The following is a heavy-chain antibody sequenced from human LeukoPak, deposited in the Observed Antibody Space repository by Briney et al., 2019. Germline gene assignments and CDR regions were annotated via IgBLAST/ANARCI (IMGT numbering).Heavy chain of an antibody. CDR1: GFTFDDYA. J-gene: IGHJ4*02. D-gene: IGHD3-22*01. CDR2: IWYDGSNK. CDR3: ARGESYYDSSGLFDY. Sequence: GGSLRLSCAASGFTFDDYAMHWVRQAPGKGLEWVAVIWYDGSNKYYADSVKGRFTISRDNSKNTLYLQMNSLRAEDTAVYYCARGESYYDSSGLFDYWGQGTLVTVSS. V-gene: IGHV3-33*08.